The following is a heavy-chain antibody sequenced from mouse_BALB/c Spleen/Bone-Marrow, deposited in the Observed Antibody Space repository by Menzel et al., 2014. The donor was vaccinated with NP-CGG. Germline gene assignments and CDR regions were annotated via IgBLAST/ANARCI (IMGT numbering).Heavy chain of an antibody. J-gene: IGHJ2*01. D-gene: IGHD2-2*01. CDR2: IDPANGNT. CDR1: GFNIKDTY. Sequence: VTLNVSGAELVKPGASVKLSCTASGFNIKDTYMHWVKQRPEQGLEWIGRIDPANGNTKYDPKFQGKATITADTSSNTAYLQLSSLTSEDTAVYYCASYVYGYYFDYWGQGTTLTVSS. V-gene: IGHV14-3*02. CDR3: ASYVYGYYFDY.